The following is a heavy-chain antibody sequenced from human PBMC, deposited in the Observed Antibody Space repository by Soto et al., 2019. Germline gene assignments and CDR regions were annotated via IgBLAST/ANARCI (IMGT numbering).Heavy chain of an antibody. Sequence: EVQLVESGGGLVQPGGSLRLSCAVSGLTFSDHYMGWVRQAPGKGLDWVGRIRDRVHSYSTEYAAAVKGRFTISRDDSRNSLYLQMTSPKMEDTAVFYCVSLWSVTGSRDYWGRGTLVTVSS. D-gene: IGHD1-20*01. CDR1: GLTFSDHY. J-gene: IGHJ4*02. CDR3: VSLWSVTGSRDY. V-gene: IGHV3-72*01. CDR2: IRDRVHSYST.